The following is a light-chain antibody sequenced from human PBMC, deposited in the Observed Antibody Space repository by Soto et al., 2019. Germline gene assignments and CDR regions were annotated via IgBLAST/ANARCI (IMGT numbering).Light chain of an antibody. CDR1: QSVRSTY. V-gene: IGKV3-20*01. CDR2: GAS. Sequence: VLTQSPVTLSLSHMERVTLSCRASQSVRSTYLAWYQQRPGQAPRLLIYGASNRATGIPDRFSGSGSGTDFTLTISRLEPEDFAVYYCQQYGSSGTFGQGTMVDIK. J-gene: IGKJ1*01. CDR3: QQYGSSGT.